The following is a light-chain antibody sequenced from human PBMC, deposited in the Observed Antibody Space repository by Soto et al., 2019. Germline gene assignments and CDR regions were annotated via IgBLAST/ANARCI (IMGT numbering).Light chain of an antibody. CDR3: ASYASSSTLV. Sequence: QSALTQPASVSGSPGQSITISCTGTSNDVGGHDYVSWYQHQPGTAPKLVIYAVLSRPSGVSDRFSGSKSGHTASLTISGLRPEDEADYYCASYASSSTLVFGTGTKLTVL. CDR2: AVL. V-gene: IGLV2-14*01. J-gene: IGLJ1*01. CDR1: SNDVGGHDY.